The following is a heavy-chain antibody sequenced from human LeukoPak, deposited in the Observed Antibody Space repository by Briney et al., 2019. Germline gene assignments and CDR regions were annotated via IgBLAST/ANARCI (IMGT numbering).Heavy chain of an antibody. V-gene: IGHV3-15*04. Sequence: PGGSLRLSCAASGPTVTNAWMNWVRQAPGKGLEWVGRIASKTDGGTTDYAAPVKGRFTISRDDSKNTLFLQMNSLKTEDTAVYYCTTGIRGDCGQGTLVTVSS. CDR2: IASKTDGGTT. CDR3: TTGIRGD. J-gene: IGHJ4*02. CDR1: GPTVTNAW.